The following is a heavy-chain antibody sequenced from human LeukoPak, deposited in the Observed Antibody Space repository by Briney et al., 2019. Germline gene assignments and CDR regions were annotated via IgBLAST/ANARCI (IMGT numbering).Heavy chain of an antibody. CDR1: GFTFSSYA. Sequence: GGSLRLSCAASGFTFSSYAMNWVRQAPGKGLEWVAVISYDGSNKYYADSVKGRFTISRDNSKNTLYLQMNSLRAEDTAVYYCAKALTGNYDFWSSDQIYYYYGMDVWGQGTTVTVSS. D-gene: IGHD3-3*01. V-gene: IGHV3-30-3*01. J-gene: IGHJ6*02. CDR2: ISYDGSNK. CDR3: AKALTGNYDFWSSDQIYYYYGMDV.